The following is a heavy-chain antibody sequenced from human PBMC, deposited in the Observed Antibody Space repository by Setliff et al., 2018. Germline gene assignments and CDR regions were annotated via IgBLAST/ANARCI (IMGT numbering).Heavy chain of an antibody. D-gene: IGHD3-22*01. V-gene: IGHV4-59*11. Sequence: LSLTCTVSGASINSHSWSWIRQPPGKELEWIGYVYDSGSTNYNPSLKSRVTISADTSKNQFSLKLSSVSAADTAVYYCARGSSGYLNYWGQGTLVTVSS. CDR2: VYDSGST. CDR1: GASINSHS. J-gene: IGHJ4*02. CDR3: ARGSSGYLNY.